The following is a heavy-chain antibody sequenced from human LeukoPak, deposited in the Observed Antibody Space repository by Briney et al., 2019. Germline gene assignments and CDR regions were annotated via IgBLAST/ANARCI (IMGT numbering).Heavy chain of an antibody. CDR2: INPNSGGT. D-gene: IGHD2-2*02. CDR1: GYTFTGYY. V-gene: IGHV1-2*02. J-gene: IGHJ5*02. Sequence: ASVKVSCKASGYTFTGYYMHWVRQAPGQGLEWMGWINPNSGGTNYAQKFQGRVTMTRDPSISTAYMELSRLRSDDTAVYYCARVWVVVPAAITWFDPRGQGTLVTVSS. CDR3: ARVWVVVPAAITWFDP.